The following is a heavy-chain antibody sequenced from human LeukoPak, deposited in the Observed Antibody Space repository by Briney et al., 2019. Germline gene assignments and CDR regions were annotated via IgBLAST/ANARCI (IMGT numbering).Heavy chain of an antibody. D-gene: IGHD6-13*01. V-gene: IGHV3-30*18. CDR1: GFTFRTYG. J-gene: IGHJ4*02. CDR3: VKEVAVADVLDY. CDR2: ISYDGGHQ. Sequence: PGGSLILSCAASGFTFRTYGMHWVRQAPGKGLEWVAVISYDGGHQYYADSVKGRFTISRDNSKNTLYLQMNSPRAEDTAVYYCVKEVAVADVLDYWGQGTLVTVSS.